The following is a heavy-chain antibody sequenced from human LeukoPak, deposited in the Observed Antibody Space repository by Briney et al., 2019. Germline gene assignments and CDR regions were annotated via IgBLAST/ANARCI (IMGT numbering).Heavy chain of an antibody. J-gene: IGHJ4*02. CDR2: ISGSGGST. V-gene: IGHV3-23*01. Sequence: GGSLRLSCAASGSTFSSYAMSWVRQAPGKGLEWVSAISGSGGSTYYADSVKGRFTISRDNSKNTLYLQMNSLRAEDTAVYYCAKVWDIVVVPAAHFAYWGQGTLVTVSS. CDR1: GSTFSSYA. CDR3: AKVWDIVVVPAAHFAY. D-gene: IGHD2-2*01.